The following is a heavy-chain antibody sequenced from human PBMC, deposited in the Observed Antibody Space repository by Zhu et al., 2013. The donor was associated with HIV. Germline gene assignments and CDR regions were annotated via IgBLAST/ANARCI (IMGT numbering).Heavy chain of an antibody. J-gene: IGHJ4*02. Sequence: VQLQQWGAGLLKPSETLSLTCAVYGGSFSGYYWSWIRQPPGKGLEWIGEINHSGSTNYNPSLKSRVTISVDTSKNQFSLKLSSVTAADTAVYYCARVRWWYRGSGGSCCRTLTFDYWGQGTLVTVSS. CDR1: GGSFSGYY. CDR3: ARVRWWYRGSGGSCCRTLTFDY. V-gene: IGHV4-34*01. D-gene: IGHD2-15*01. CDR2: INHSGST.